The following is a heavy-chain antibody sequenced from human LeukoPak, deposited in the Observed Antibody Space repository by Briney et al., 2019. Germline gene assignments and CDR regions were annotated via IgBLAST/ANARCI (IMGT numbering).Heavy chain of an antibody. CDR3: ASTFYCGGDCYSGVGDY. Sequence: SVKVSCKASGGTFSSYAISWVRQAPGQGLEWMGGIIPIFGTANYAQKFQGRVTITADESTSTAYMELSSLRSEDTAVYYCASTFYCGGDCYSGVGDYWGQGTLVTVSS. CDR2: IIPIFGTA. D-gene: IGHD2-21*02. J-gene: IGHJ4*02. CDR1: GGTFSSYA. V-gene: IGHV1-69*13.